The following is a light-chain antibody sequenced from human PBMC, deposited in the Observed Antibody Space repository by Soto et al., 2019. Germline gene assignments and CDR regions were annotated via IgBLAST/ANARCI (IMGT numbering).Light chain of an antibody. J-gene: IGKJ4*01. Sequence: EIVMTQSPATLSVSPWERATLSCRASQSVSSNLAWYQQKPGQAPRTVIYGASSRATGIPDRFSGSGSGTDFTLTISRLEPEDFAVYYCQQYGSSPPLTFGGGTKVDI. CDR1: QSVSSN. CDR2: GAS. V-gene: IGKV3-20*01. CDR3: QQYGSSPPLT.